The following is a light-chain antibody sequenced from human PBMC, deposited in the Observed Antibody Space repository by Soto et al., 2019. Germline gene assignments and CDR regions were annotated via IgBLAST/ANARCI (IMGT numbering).Light chain of an antibody. CDR1: QSLLHSDGKTY. Sequence: DIVMTQTPLSLSVTPGQPASISCKSSQSLLHSDGKTYLYWYLQKPGQPPQLLIYAASTLQSGVPSRFSGSGSGTDFTLTINSLQPEDVATYSCQKYSSVPVFGPGTKVDIK. CDR3: QKYSSVPV. CDR2: AAS. V-gene: IGKV2D-29*01. J-gene: IGKJ3*01.